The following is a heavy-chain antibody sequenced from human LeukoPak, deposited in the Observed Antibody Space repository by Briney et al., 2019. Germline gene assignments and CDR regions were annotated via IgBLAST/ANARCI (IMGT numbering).Heavy chain of an antibody. D-gene: IGHD3-10*01. CDR2: MSPNSGNT. CDR1: GYTFTSYD. J-gene: IGHJ4*02. V-gene: IGHV1-8*01. CDR3: ARGLRRYGSGSYYLSGY. Sequence: ASVKVSCKASGYTFTSYDINWVRQVTGQGLEWMGWMSPNSGNTGYAQKFQGRVTMTRNTSISTAYMELSSLRSEDTAVYYCARGLRRYGSGSYYLSGYWGQGTLVTVSS.